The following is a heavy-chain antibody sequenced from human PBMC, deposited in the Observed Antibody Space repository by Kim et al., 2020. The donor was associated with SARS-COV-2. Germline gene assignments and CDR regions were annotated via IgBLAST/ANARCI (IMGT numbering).Heavy chain of an antibody. CDR1: GFTFSNYG. CDR2: ISYDGSNK. J-gene: IGHJ6*02. Sequence: AGSLRLSCAASGFTFSNYGIHWVRQAPGKGLEWVAVISYDGSNKYYTDSVEGRFTISRDNSMNTLYLQLNSLRAEDTAVYYCAKDIVKQQLYYYYGMDVWGQGTTVTVSS. CDR3: AKDIVKQQLYYYYGMDV. V-gene: IGHV3-30*18. D-gene: IGHD6-13*01.